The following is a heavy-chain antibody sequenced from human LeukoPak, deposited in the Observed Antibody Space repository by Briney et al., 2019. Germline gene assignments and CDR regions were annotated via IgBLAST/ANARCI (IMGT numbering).Heavy chain of an antibody. D-gene: IGHD3-10*01. CDR3: ASDTMVRGVPIPYYFDY. CDR1: GGTFSSYA. CDR2: IIPIFGTA. V-gene: IGHV1-69*13. Sequence: GASVKVSCKASGGTFSSYAISWVRQAPGQGLEWMGGIIPIFGTANYAQKFQGRVTITADESTSTAYMELSSLRFEDTAVYYCASDTMVRGVPIPYYFDYWGQGTLVTVSS. J-gene: IGHJ4*02.